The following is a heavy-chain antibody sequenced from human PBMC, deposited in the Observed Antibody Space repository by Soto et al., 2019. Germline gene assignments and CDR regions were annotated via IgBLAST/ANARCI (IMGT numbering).Heavy chain of an antibody. J-gene: IGHJ6*02. D-gene: IGHD1-26*01. Sequence: ASVKVSCKASGYTFTNYDMHWVRQAPGQGLEWMGVVNPGYPAGRSTTYAQKFQGRVTMTTDTSTNTVYMELSRLRSDDTAVYYCAREAIVAGATTGMDVWGQGTTVTVSS. CDR1: GYTFTNYD. CDR3: AREAIVAGATTGMDV. V-gene: IGHV1-46*01. CDR2: VNPGYPAGRST.